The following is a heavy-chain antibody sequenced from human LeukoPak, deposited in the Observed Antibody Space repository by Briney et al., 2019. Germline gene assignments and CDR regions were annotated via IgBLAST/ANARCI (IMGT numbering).Heavy chain of an antibody. CDR2: INDSGST. CDR3: ASSGYSSGWYGRGDYYYYYMDV. Sequence: NPSETLSLTCAVYGGSLSGYYWSWIRQSPGKGLEWIGEINDSGSTNYNPSLKSRVTISVDTSKNQFSLKLSSVTAADTAVYYCASSGYSSGWYGRGDYYYYYMDVWGKGTTVTISS. V-gene: IGHV4-34*01. CDR1: GGSLSGYY. D-gene: IGHD6-19*01. J-gene: IGHJ6*03.